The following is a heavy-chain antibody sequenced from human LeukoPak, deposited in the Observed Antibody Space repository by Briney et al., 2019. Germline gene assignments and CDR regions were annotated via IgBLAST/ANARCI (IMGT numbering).Heavy chain of an antibody. D-gene: IGHD2-15*01. J-gene: IGHJ6*03. V-gene: IGHV1-69*05. CDR3: ARGGGPAENYYYYYMDV. CDR2: IIPTFGTA. Sequence: SVKVSRKSSGGTFSSYAISWVRQAPGQGLEWMGGIIPTFGTANYAQKFQGRVTITTDESTSTAYRELSSLRSEDTAVYHCARGGGPAENYYYYYMDVWGKGTTVTVSS. CDR1: GGTFSSYA.